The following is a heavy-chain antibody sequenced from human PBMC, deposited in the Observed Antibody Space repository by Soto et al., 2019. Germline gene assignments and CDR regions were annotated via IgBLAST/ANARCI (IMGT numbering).Heavy chain of an antibody. V-gene: IGHV3-48*02. CDR1: GFTFSSYS. J-gene: IGHJ4*02. Sequence: GGSLRLSCAASGFTFSSYSMNWVRQAPGKGLEWVSYISSSSSTIYYADSVKGRFTISRDNAKNSLYLQMNSLRDEDTAVYYCARDSPVLRYFGPPDVLLDYWGQGTLVTVSS. CDR2: ISSSSSTI. CDR3: ARDSPVLRYFGPPDVLLDY. D-gene: IGHD3-9*01.